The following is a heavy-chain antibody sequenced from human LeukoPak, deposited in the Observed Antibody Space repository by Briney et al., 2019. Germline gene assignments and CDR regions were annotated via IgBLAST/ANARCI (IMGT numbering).Heavy chain of an antibody. V-gene: IGHV4-59*08. J-gene: IGHJ3*02. Sequence: SETLSLTCTVSGGSISSYYWSWIRQPPGKGLEWIGYIYYSGSTNYNPSLKSRVTISVDTSKNQFSLKLSSVTAADTAVYYCARHVAEYCSSTSCTNAFDIWGQGTMVTVSS. CDR1: GGSISSYY. D-gene: IGHD2-2*01. CDR2: IYYSGST. CDR3: ARHVAEYCSSTSCTNAFDI.